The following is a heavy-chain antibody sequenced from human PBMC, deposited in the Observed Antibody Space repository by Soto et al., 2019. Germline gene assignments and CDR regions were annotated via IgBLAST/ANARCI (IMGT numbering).Heavy chain of an antibody. Sequence: PGGSLRLSCAASGFTFSSYAMSWVRQAPGKGLEWVSAISGSGGSTYYADSVKGRFTISRDNSKNTLYLQMNSLRAEDTAVYYCAKPKFPSGSYSPLLDYWGQGTLVTVSS. CDR3: AKPKFPSGSYSPLLDY. V-gene: IGHV3-23*01. CDR1: GFTFSSYA. CDR2: ISGSGGST. J-gene: IGHJ4*02. D-gene: IGHD1-26*01.